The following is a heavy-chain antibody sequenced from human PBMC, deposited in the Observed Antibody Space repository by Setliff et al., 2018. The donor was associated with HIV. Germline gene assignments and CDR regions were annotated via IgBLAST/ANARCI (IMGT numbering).Heavy chain of an antibody. V-gene: IGHV3-21*04. D-gene: IGHD3-3*01. CDR3: ARDGDFWSGYLDY. Sequence: PGGSLRLSCAASGFTFSTYCMNWVRQAPGKGLEWVSSISRSGSTIYYADSVKGRFTISRDNAKNSLYLQMNSLRAEDTAVYYCARDGDFWSGYLDYWGQGTLVTVSS. CDR2: ISRSGSTI. J-gene: IGHJ4*02. CDR1: GFTFSTYC.